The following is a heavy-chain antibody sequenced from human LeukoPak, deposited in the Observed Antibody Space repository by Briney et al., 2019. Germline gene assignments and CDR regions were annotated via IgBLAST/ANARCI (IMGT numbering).Heavy chain of an antibody. CDR2: IYHSGST. J-gene: IGHJ6*03. V-gene: IGHV4-38-2*02. Sequence: SETLSLTCTVSGGSISSGYYWGWIRQPPGKGLEWIGSIYHSGSTYYNPSLKSRVTISVDTSKNQFSLKLSSVTAADTAVYYCAREAGSGSRGTGYYYYYYYMDVWGKGTTVTVSS. CDR1: GGSISSGYY. D-gene: IGHD1-26*01. CDR3: AREAGSGSRGTGYYYYYYYMDV.